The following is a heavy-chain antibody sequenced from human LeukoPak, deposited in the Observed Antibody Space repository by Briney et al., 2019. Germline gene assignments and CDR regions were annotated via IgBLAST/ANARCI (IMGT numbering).Heavy chain of an antibody. V-gene: IGHV3-15*01. CDR1: GFPFSNAW. CDR2: IKSKTDGGTI. CDR3: ATDGLVAPILPYFDH. D-gene: IGHD5-12*01. Sequence: GGSLRLSCAVSGFPFSNAWMSWVRQAPGKGLEWLGRIKSKTDGGTIDYAAPVKGRFTISRDDSKNTLYLQMNSLKTEVTAVYYCATDGLVAPILPYFDHWGQGTLVTVSS. J-gene: IGHJ4*02.